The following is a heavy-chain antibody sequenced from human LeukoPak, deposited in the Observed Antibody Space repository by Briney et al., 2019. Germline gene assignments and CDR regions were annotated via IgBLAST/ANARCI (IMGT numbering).Heavy chain of an antibody. Sequence: PSETLSLTCTVSGGSISSYYWSWIRQPPGKGLEWIGYIYYSGSTNYNPSLKRRVTISVDTSKNQFSLKLSSVTAADTAVYYCARSLLGYGSGSPANYWGQGTLVTVSS. V-gene: IGHV4-59*01. J-gene: IGHJ4*02. CDR3: ARSLLGYGSGSPANY. CDR1: GGSISSYY. CDR2: IYYSGST. D-gene: IGHD3-10*01.